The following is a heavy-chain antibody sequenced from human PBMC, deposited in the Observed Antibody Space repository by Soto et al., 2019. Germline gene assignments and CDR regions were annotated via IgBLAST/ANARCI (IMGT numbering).Heavy chain of an antibody. D-gene: IGHD2-21*01. CDR2: IYYSGST. J-gene: IGHJ6*02. CDR3: ARVGTRGGDNSRTPYYGMDV. V-gene: IGHV4-59*01. CDR1: GGSINNYY. Sequence: QVQLQESGPGLVKPSETLSLTCTVSGGSINNYYWSWIRQPPGKGLEWIGYIYYSGSTNYNSSLKGRVTISVDTSKNQFSLKLSSVTAADTAVYYCARVGTRGGDNSRTPYYGMDVWGQGTTVTV.